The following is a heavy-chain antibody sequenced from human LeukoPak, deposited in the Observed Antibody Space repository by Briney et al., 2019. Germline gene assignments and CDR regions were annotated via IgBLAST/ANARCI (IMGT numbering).Heavy chain of an antibody. Sequence: GGSLRLSCAASGFTFSSYGMSWVRQAPGKGLEWVSAISGSGGSTYYADSVKGRFTISRDNSKNTLYLQMNSLRAEDTAVYYCEKVDYDSSGYYYGSYFFDYWGQGTLVTVSS. CDR3: EKVDYDSSGYYYGSYFFDY. D-gene: IGHD3-22*01. CDR2: ISGSGGST. V-gene: IGHV3-23*01. CDR1: GFTFSSYG. J-gene: IGHJ4*02.